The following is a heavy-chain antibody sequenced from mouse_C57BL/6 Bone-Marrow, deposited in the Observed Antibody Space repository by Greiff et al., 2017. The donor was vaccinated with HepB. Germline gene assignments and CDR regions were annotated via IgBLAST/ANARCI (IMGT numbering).Heavy chain of an antibody. V-gene: IGHV1-26*01. CDR3: ARENPWFAY. CDR1: GYTFTDYY. CDR2: INPNNGGT. Sequence: EVQLQQSGPELVKPGASVKISCKASGYTFTDYYMNWVKQSPGKGLEWIGDINPNNGGTSYNQKFKGKATLTVDKSPSTAYMELRSLTSEDSAEYYCARENPWFAYWGQGTLGTVSA. J-gene: IGHJ3*01.